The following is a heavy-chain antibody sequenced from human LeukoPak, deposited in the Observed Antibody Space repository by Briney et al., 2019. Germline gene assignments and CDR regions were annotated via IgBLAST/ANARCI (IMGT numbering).Heavy chain of an antibody. J-gene: IGHJ3*02. CDR3: ASTVVTPDAFDI. D-gene: IGHD4-23*01. CDR2: IYYSGST. V-gene: IGHV4-39*01. CDR1: GGSISSSSYY. Sequence: PSETLSLICTVSGGSISSSSYYWGWIRQPPGKGLEWIGSIYYSGSTYYNPSLKSRVTISVDTSKNQFSLKLSSVTAADTAVYYCASTVVTPDAFDIWGQGTMVTVSS.